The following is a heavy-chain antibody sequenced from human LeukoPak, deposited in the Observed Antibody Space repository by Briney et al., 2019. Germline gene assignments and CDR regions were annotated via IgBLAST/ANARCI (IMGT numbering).Heavy chain of an antibody. D-gene: IGHD6-13*01. CDR1: GYTFTSYY. V-gene: IGHV1-2*02. CDR2: INPNSGGT. Sequence: ASVKVSCKASGYTFTSYYMHWVRQAPGQGLEWMGWINPNSGGTNYAQKFQGRVTMTRDTSISTAYMELSRLRSDDTAVYYCARQFVLRIATPGYWGQGTLVTVSS. J-gene: IGHJ4*02. CDR3: ARQFVLRIATPGY.